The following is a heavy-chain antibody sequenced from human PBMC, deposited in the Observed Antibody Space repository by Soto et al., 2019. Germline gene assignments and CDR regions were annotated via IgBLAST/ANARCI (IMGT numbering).Heavy chain of an antibody. D-gene: IGHD3-10*01. Sequence: QITLKESGPTLVKPTQTLTLTCTFSGFSLSTSGVGVGWIRQPPGKALEWLALIYWDDDKRYSPSLKSRLTIHTATTKNQGVLTRANMDPVDTATYYGAHSRGVELLHDAFDIWGQGTMVTVSS. CDR2: IYWDDDK. CDR1: GFSLSTSGVG. V-gene: IGHV2-5*02. CDR3: AHSRGVELLHDAFDI. J-gene: IGHJ3*02.